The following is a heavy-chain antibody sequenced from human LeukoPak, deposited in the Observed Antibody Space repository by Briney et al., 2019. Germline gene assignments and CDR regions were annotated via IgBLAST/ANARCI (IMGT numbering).Heavy chain of an antibody. CDR1: GYTFTSHD. V-gene: IGHV1-8*01. CDR3: ARGPPNWGYDY. J-gene: IGHJ4*02. Sequence: GASVKVSCKASGYTFTSHDINWVRQATGQGLEWMGWMSPNSGNTGYAQKFQGRVTMTRSTSMSTAYMELSSLRSEDTAVYYCARGPPNWGYDYWGQGTLVTVSS. D-gene: IGHD7-27*01. CDR2: MSPNSGNT.